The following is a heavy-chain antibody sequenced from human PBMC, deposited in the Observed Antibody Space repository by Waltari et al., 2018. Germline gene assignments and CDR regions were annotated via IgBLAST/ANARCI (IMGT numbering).Heavy chain of an antibody. D-gene: IGHD1-26*01. CDR1: GGFIGHWNTY. J-gene: IGHJ4*02. V-gene: IGHV4-39*01. Sequence: QLQLQESGPGLVKPSETLSLTCTVRGGFIGHWNTYRNRTRQPPGKGLEWIGGIYYSGNTYYNPSLKSRVTISVDTSKNQFSLRLSSATAADTAVYYCARSGTYRGYFDYWGQGTLVTVSS. CDR2: IYYSGNT. CDR3: ARSGTYRGYFDY.